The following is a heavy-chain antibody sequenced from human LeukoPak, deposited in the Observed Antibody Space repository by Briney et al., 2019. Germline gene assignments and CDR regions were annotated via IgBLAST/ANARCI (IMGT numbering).Heavy chain of an antibody. CDR3: ARESYCSGGNCYSGAGDY. CDR1: VYTFSHYG. V-gene: IGHV1-18*01. D-gene: IGHD2-15*01. J-gene: IGHJ4*02. CDR2: SSAHNGNT. Sequence: ASVNVSCKPSVYTFSHYGITWVRQAPGQGLAWMGWSSAHNGNTKHAQNLQGRVTMTTDTSTSTAYRELRRLTSDDTAVYYCARESYCSGGNCYSGAGDYWGQGTLVSVSS.